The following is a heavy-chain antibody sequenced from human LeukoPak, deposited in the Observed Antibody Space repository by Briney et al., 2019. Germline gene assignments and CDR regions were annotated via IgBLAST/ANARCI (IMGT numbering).Heavy chain of an antibody. CDR3: ARDSKFSFDY. J-gene: IGHJ4*02. V-gene: IGHV3-48*04. CDR1: GFTSSSYS. Sequence: PGGSLRLSCAASGFTSSSYSMNWVRQAPGKGLEWISYISGSGSPTSYADSMKGRLTISRDNAKNSLYLQVNSLRAEDTAVYYCARDSKFSFDYWGQGALVTVSS. CDR2: ISGSGSPT.